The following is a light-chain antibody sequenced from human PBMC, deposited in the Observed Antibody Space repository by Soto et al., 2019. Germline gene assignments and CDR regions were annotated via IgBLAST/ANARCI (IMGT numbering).Light chain of an antibody. CDR2: AAS. CDR1: QSISSY. J-gene: IGKJ4*01. V-gene: IGKV1-39*01. CDR3: QQANSFPLT. Sequence: IQLTQSPSSLSASVVDRVTITCRASQSISSYLNWYQQKPGKAPKFLIYAASSLHSGVPSRFSGSGSGTDFTLTISSLQPEDFATYYCQQANSFPLTFGGGTKVDIK.